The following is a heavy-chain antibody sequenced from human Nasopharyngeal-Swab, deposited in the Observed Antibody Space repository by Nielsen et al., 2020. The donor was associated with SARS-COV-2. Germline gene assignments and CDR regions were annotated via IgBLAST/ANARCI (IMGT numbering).Heavy chain of an antibody. J-gene: IGHJ6*02. V-gene: IGHV3-33*01. Sequence: GGSLRLSCVASGFTFSSYGMHWVRQAPGKGLEWVAVIWYDGSNKYYADSVKGRFTISRDNSKNTLYLQMNSLRAEDTAVYYCARGGQWGYYYYGMDVWGQGTTVTVSS. CDR2: IWYDGSNK. CDR1: GFTFSSYG. CDR3: ARGGQWGYYYYGMDV. D-gene: IGHD6-19*01.